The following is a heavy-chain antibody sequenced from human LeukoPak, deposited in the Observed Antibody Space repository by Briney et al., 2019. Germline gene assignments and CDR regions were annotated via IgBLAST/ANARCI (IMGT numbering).Heavy chain of an antibody. J-gene: IGHJ5*02. CDR3: AKDKSHSGIHNWFDP. CDR2: ISAIGRST. V-gene: IGHV3-23*02. CDR1: GFTFSNYW. Sequence: GGSLRLSCAASGFTFSNYWMSWVRLAPGKGLEWVSSISAIGRSTYYRDSVKGRFTISRDNSKNTVHLQMSSLRAEDTAMYFCAKDKSHSGIHNWFDPWGQGTQVTVSS. D-gene: IGHD1-26*01.